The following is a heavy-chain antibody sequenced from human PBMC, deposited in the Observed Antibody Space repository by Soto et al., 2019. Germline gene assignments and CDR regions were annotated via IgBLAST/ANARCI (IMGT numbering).Heavy chain of an antibody. D-gene: IGHD5-18*01. CDR2: IYYSGST. V-gene: IGHV4-59*08. CDR3: ARALGYSYGYYFDY. CDR1: GGSISSYY. Sequence: QVQLQESGPGLVKPSETLSLTCTVSGGSISSYYWSWIRQPPGKGLEWIGYIYYSGSTNYNPSLKGRGSGAVERSKSQFCRRVRSVTAADTAGYYCARALGYSYGYYFDYWGQGTLVTVSS. J-gene: IGHJ4*02.